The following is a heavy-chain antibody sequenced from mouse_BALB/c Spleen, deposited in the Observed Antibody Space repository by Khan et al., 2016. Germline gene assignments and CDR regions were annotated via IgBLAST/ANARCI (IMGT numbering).Heavy chain of an antibody. CDR3: ARREDYSMDY. Sequence: EVKLLESGGGLVQPGGSLKLSCAASGFDFSRYWMSWVRQAPGKGLEWIGEINPDSSTINYTPSLKDKFIISRDNAKHTLYLQMSKVRSEDTALYQCARREDYSMDYWGQGTAVTVSA. V-gene: IGHV4-1*02. CDR1: GFDFSRYW. CDR2: INPDSSTI. J-gene: IGHJ4*01.